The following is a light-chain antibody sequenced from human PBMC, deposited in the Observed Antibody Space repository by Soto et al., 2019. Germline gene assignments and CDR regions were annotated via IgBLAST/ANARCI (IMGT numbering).Light chain of an antibody. CDR3: SSYGGTNTFYV. V-gene: IGLV2-8*01. Sequence: QSVLTQPPSASGSPGQSVTISCTGTSSDIGGYNFVSWYQQHPGKAPKLIIYEVNKRPSGVPDRFSGSKSGNTASLTVSGLQAEDEAAYFCSSYGGTNTFYVYAIWTKVTL. CDR1: SSDIGGYNF. CDR2: EVN. J-gene: IGLJ1*01.